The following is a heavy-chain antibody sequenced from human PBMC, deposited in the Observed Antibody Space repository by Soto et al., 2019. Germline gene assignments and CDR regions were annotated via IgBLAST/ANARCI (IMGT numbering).Heavy chain of an antibody. CDR1: GGTFSSYT. V-gene: IGHV1-69*02. Sequence: QVQLVQSGAEVKKPGSSVKVSCKASGGTFSSYTISWVRQAPGQGLEWMGRIIPILGIANYAQKFQGRVTITADKSTSTAYMELSSLRSDDTAVYYCASALGSSGGDYYYGMDVWGQGTTVTVSS. CDR3: ASALGSSGGDYYYGMDV. D-gene: IGHD6-13*01. J-gene: IGHJ6*02. CDR2: IIPILGIA.